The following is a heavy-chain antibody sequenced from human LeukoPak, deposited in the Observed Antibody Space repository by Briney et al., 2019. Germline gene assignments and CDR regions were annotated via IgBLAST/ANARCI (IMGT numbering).Heavy chain of an antibody. J-gene: IGHJ4*02. CDR3: AKASAMVVVVSKHFDY. Sequence: GGSLRLSCAASRFTFSSYSMNWVRQAPGKGLEWVSYISSSGSTIYYADSVKGRFTISRDNSKNTLYLQMNSLRAGDTAVYYCAKASAMVVVVSKHFDYWGQGTLVTVSS. CDR2: ISSSGSTI. CDR1: RFTFSSYS. D-gene: IGHD3-22*01. V-gene: IGHV3-48*01.